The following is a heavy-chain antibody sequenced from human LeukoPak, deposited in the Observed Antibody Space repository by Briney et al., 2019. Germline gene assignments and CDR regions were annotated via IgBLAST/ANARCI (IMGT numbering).Heavy chain of an antibody. V-gene: IGHV3-23*01. CDR2: ISGSGGST. CDR3: AKAGAGYDSSGYYSSIDY. Sequence: PGGSLRLSCAASGFTFSSYGMSWVRQAPGKGLEWVSAISGSGGSTYYADSVKGRFTISRDNSKNTLYLQMNSLRAEDTAVYYCAKAGAGYDSSGYYSSIDYWGQGTLVTVSS. D-gene: IGHD3-22*01. CDR1: GFTFSSYG. J-gene: IGHJ4*02.